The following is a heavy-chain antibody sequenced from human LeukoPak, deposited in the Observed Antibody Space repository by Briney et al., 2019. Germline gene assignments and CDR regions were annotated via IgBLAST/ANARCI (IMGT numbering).Heavy chain of an antibody. CDR1: GFTFSSYA. J-gene: IGHJ4*02. CDR2: ISGSGGTT. D-gene: IGHD3-10*01. Sequence: GGSLRLSCAASGFTFSSYAMSWVRQAPGKGLEWVSSISGSGGTTYYADSVKGRFTISRDNSNNTLYLQMNSLRAEDTAVYYCAKRKVRGIITPPDYWGQGTLVTVSS. CDR3: AKRKVRGIITPPDY. V-gene: IGHV3-23*01.